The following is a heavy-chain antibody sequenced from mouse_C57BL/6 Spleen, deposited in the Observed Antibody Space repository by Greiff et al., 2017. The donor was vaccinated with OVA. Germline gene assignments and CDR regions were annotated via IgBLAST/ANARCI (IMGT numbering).Heavy chain of an antibody. Sequence: QVQLQQPGAELVRPGSSVKLSCKASGYTFTSYWRHWVKQRPIQGLEWIGNIDPSDSDTHYNQKFKDKATLTVDKSSSTAYMQLSSLTSEDSAVYYCSNCWYYDVWGTRATVSVST. CDR3: SNCWYYDV. CDR1: GYTFTSYW. J-gene: IGHJ1*03. CDR2: IDPSDSDT. V-gene: IGHV1-52*01.